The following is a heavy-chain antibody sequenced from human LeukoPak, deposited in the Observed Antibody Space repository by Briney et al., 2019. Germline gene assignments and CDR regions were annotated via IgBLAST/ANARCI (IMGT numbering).Heavy chain of an antibody. Sequence: PGGSLRLSCAASGFPFSSYSMNCVRQAPGKGLEWVSSISSSSSYIYYADSVKSRFTLSRDNAKNSLYLQMNSLRAEDTAVYYCARANFGVVIFPQDVWGKGTTVTVSS. CDR1: GFPFSSYS. J-gene: IGHJ6*04. CDR2: ISSSSSYI. D-gene: IGHD3-3*01. CDR3: ARANFGVVIFPQDV. V-gene: IGHV3-21*01.